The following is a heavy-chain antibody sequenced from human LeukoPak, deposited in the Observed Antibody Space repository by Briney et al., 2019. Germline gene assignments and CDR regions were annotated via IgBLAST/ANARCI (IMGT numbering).Heavy chain of an antibody. V-gene: IGHV3-21*01. D-gene: IGHD4-23*01. CDR2: VSSASSHV. CDR3: ARDWAHELAPVGYFDY. J-gene: IGHJ4*02. Sequence: PGGSLRLSCVASGFSFSTYAMNWVRQAPGKGPEWVSYVSSASSHVYYADSVRGRFIISRDNAKNSLYLQMNSLRAEDTAVYYCARDWAHELAPVGYFDYWGQGTLVTVSS. CDR1: GFSFSTYA.